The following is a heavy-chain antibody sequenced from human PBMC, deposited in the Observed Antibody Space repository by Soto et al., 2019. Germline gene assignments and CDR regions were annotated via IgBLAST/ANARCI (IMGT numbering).Heavy chain of an antibody. J-gene: IGHJ6*02. CDR2: TYYRSKWYN. CDR3: ARGEAARYYGMDV. CDR1: WYSVSRNSSA. D-gene: IGHD6-6*01. V-gene: IGHV6-1*01. Sequence: SQTLSLTCDISWYSVSRNSSAWNWIRQSPSRGLEWLGRTYYRSKWYNDYAVSVKSRITINPDTSQNQFSLQLNSVTPEDTAVYYCARGEAARYYGMDVWGQGTTVTVSS.